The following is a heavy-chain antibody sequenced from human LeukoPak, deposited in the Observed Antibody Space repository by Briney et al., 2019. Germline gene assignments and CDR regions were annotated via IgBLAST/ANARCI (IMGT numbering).Heavy chain of an antibody. V-gene: IGHV4-34*01. J-gene: IGHJ4*02. CDR2: INHSGST. Sequence: SETLSLTCAVYGGSFSGYYWSWIRQPPGKGLEWIGEINHSGSTNYNPSLKRRVTISVDTSKNHFSLKLSSVTAADTAVYYCARELPRQWLLFGTFDYWGQGTLVTVSS. D-gene: IGHD5-12*01. CDR3: ARELPRQWLLFGTFDY. CDR1: GGSFSGYY.